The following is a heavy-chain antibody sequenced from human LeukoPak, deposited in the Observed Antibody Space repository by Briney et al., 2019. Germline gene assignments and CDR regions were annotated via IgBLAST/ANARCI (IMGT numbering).Heavy chain of an antibody. Sequence: PSETLSLTCTVSGGSISSYYWSWIRQPAGKGLEWIGRIYTSGSTNYNPSLKSRVTMSVDTSKNQFSLKLSSVTAADTAVYYCARGHSDYYYYYMDVWGKGTTVTISS. CDR1: GGSISSYY. D-gene: IGHD4-11*01. CDR2: IYTSGST. CDR3: ARGHSDYYYYYMDV. V-gene: IGHV4-4*07. J-gene: IGHJ6*03.